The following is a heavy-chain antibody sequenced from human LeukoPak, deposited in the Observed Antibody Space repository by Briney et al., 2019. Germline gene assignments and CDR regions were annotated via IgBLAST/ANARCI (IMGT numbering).Heavy chain of an antibody. CDR3: ARDSYYDSSGYQEYFDY. CDR1: GGSIRSYY. CDR2: IYYSGST. J-gene: IGHJ4*02. D-gene: IGHD3-22*01. Sequence: SETLSLTCTVSGGSIRSYYWSWIRQPPGKGLEWIGYIYYSGSTNYNPSLKSRVTISVDTSKNQFSLKLSSVTAADTAVYYCARDSYYDSSGYQEYFDYWGQGTLVTVSS. V-gene: IGHV4-59*12.